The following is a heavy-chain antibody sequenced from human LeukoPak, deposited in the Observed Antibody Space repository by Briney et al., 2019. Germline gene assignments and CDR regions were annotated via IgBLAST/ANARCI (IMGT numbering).Heavy chain of an antibody. CDR3: VRRDGYNCPDY. Sequence: GGSLRLSCAASGFTFSSYWMHWVRQAPGKGLVWVSRIDTDGSDTSYADSVKGRFTISRDNAKNTLYLQMNSLRAEDTAVYYCVRRDGYNCPDYWGQGTLVTVSS. J-gene: IGHJ4*02. CDR1: GFTFSSYW. D-gene: IGHD5-24*01. V-gene: IGHV3-74*01. CDR2: IDTDGSDT.